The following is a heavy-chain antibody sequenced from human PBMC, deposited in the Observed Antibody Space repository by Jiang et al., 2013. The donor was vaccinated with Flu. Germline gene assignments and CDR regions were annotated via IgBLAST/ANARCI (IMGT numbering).Heavy chain of an antibody. J-gene: IGHJ5*01. CDR1: GGSISSYY. CDR3: AGMLGYCTNGVCSLRASGWFDS. Sequence: GPGLVKPSETLSLTCTVSGGSISSYYWSWIRQPPGKGLEWIGYIYYSGSTNYNPSLKSRVTISVDTSKNQFSLKLSSVTAADTAVYYCAGMLGYCTNGVCSLRASGWFDSWGQGTLVTVSS. CDR2: IYYSGST. D-gene: IGHD2-8*01. V-gene: IGHV4-59*01.